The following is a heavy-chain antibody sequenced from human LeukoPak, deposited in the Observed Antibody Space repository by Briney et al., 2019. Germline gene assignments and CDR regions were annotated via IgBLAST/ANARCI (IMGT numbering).Heavy chain of an antibody. J-gene: IGHJ5*02. D-gene: IGHD2-2*01. CDR1: GYTLNELS. Sequence: GASVPVSCQVSGYTLNELSMHWVRQSTGKGLEWMGSFHPEDGETIYAQKFQGRVSMTEDTSTDTAYIELSSLKSEDTAVYYCAADRFCTSTTCFGNWFDPWGQGTLVTVSS. V-gene: IGHV1-24*01. CDR3: AADRFCTSTTCFGNWFDP. CDR2: FHPEDGET.